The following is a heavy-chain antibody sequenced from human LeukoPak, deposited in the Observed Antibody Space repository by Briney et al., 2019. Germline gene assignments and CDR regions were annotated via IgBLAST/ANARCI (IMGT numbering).Heavy chain of an antibody. CDR3: AKDHLLGSGSYYHLSDY. Sequence: GGSLRLSCAASGFTFSSYGMHWVRQAPGKGLEWVAVISYDGSNKYYADSVKGRFTISRDNSKNTLYLQMNSLRAEDTAVHYCAKDHLLGSGSYYHLSDYWGQGTLVTVSS. V-gene: IGHV3-30*18. CDR1: GFTFSSYG. D-gene: IGHD3-10*01. CDR2: ISYDGSNK. J-gene: IGHJ4*02.